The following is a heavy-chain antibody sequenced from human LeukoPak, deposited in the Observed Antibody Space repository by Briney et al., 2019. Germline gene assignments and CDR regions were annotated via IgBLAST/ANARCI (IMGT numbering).Heavy chain of an antibody. CDR3: ASQDTVTTSLFDY. CDR2: IYYNGNT. J-gene: IGHJ4*02. D-gene: IGHD4-17*01. Sequence: SETLSLTCTVSGGSISSSSYYWGWIRQPPGKGLEWIGSIYYNGNTYYNPSLKSRVTISLDTSKNQFSLKLSSVTAADTAVYYCASQDTVTTSLFDYWGQGTLVTVSS. CDR1: GGSISSSSYY. V-gene: IGHV4-39*07.